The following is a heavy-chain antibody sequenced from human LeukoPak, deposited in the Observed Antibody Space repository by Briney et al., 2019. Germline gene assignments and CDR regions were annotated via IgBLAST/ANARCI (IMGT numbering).Heavy chain of an antibody. CDR3: ARGRGQWYYYYYYYMDV. V-gene: IGHV4-34*01. D-gene: IGHD6-19*01. CDR2: INHSGST. Sequence: PSQTLSLTCAVYGGSFSGYYWSWIRQPPGKGLEWIGEINHSGSTNYNPSLKSRVTISVDTSKNQFSLKLSSVTAADTAVYYCARGRGQWYYYYYYYMDVWGKGTTVTVSS. CDR1: GGSFSGYY. J-gene: IGHJ6*03.